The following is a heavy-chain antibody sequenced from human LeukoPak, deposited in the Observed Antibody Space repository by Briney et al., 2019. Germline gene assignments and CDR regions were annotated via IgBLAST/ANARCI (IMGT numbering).Heavy chain of an antibody. J-gene: IGHJ6*03. CDR2: IKQDGIEK. CDR3: AREDGSGSYYNAYYYYYMDV. V-gene: IGHV3-7*01. Sequence: GGSLRLSCAASGFTFSSYWMSWVRQAPGKWLEWVANIKQDGIEKYYVDSVKGRFTISRDNAKNSLYLQMNSLRAEDTAVYYCAREDGSGSYYNAYYYYYMDVWGKGTTVTISS. CDR1: GFTFSSYW. D-gene: IGHD3-10*01.